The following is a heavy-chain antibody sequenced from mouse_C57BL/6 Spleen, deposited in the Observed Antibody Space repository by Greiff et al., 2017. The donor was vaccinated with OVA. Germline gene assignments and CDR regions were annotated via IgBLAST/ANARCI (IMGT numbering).Heavy chain of an antibody. CDR2: IWSDGST. Sequence: VQRVESGPGLVAPSQSLSITCTVSGFSLTSYGVHWVRQPPGKGLEWLVVIWSDGSTTYNSALKSRLSISKDNSKSQVFLKMNSLQTDDTAMYYCARHEKLRDYAMDYWGQGTSVTVSS. CDR1: GFSLTSYG. J-gene: IGHJ4*01. CDR3: ARHEKLRDYAMDY. V-gene: IGHV2-6-1*01.